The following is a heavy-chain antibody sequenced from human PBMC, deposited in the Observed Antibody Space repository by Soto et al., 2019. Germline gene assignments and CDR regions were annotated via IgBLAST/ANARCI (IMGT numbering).Heavy chain of an antibody. J-gene: IGHJ4*02. CDR3: AKDIGEDGDYHALHFDY. D-gene: IGHD4-17*01. CDR2: SSWDVGST. V-gene: IGHV3-43*01. CDR1: GFTFDDYT. Sequence: EVQLVESGGVVVQPGGSLRLSCAASGFTFDDYTIHWVRQAPGKGLECVSLSSWDVGSTYYADSVKGRFTISRDNSKIALYLPMNSLRTEDTALYYCAKDIGEDGDYHALHFDYWGQGSLVTVSS.